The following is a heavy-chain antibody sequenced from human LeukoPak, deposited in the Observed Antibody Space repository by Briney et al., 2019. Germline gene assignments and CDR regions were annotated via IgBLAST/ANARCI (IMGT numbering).Heavy chain of an antibody. V-gene: IGHV4-38-2*02. D-gene: IGHD2-2*01. CDR2: IYHSGST. J-gene: IGHJ4*02. CDR3: AGGPGHCSSTSCYQGY. CDR1: GYSISSGYY. Sequence: SETLSLTCTVSGYSISSGYYWGWIRQPPGKGLEWIGSIYHSGSTYYNPSLKSRVTISVDTSKNQFSLKLSSVTAADTAVYYCAGGPGHCSSTSCYQGYWGQGTLVTVSS.